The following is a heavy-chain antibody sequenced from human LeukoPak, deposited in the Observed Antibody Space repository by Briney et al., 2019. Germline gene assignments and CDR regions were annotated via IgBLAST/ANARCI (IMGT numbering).Heavy chain of an antibody. CDR2: ISYDGSNK. J-gene: IGHJ3*02. CDR1: GFTFSSYG. Sequence: GGSLRLSCAASGFTFSSYGMHWVRQAPGKGLEWVAVISYDGSNKYYADSVKGRFTISRDNAKNSLYLQMNSLRAEDTAVYYCARDPVTPAFDIWCQGTMVTVSS. CDR3: ARDPVTPAFDI. V-gene: IGHV3-30*03. D-gene: IGHD2-21*02.